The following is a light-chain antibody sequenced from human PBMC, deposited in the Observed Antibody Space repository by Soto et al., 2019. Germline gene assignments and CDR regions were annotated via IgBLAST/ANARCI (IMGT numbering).Light chain of an antibody. V-gene: IGKV1-9*01. CDR3: QQLNSYPWT. J-gene: IGKJ1*01. CDR1: QAISSY. Sequence: DIQLTQSPSFLSASVGDRVTITCRASQAISSYLAWFQQRPGKAPKVLIYAASTLQSGVPSRFSGSGSGPEFTLTISSLQPEDFATYFCQQLNSYPWTFGQGTKVEIK. CDR2: AAS.